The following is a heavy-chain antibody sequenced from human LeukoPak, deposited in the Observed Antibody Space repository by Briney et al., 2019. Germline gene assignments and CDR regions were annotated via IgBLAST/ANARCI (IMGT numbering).Heavy chain of an antibody. V-gene: IGHV3-13*01. Sequence: PGGSLRLSCGASGFTFRDYDMHWVRQAPGKGLEWVSAFHTDGGTYYHGAVKGRFTISRDDAKNSLYHQMNTLRAEDTAVYHCARGSGPGVTTIDSWGQGTLVIVCS. CDR1: GFTFRDYD. CDR3: ARGSGPGVTTIDS. J-gene: IGHJ4*02. D-gene: IGHD4-17*01. CDR2: FHTDGGT.